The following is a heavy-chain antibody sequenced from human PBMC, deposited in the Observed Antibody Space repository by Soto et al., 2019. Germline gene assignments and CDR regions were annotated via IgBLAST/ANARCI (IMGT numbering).Heavy chain of an antibody. CDR3: ARDGCSSTSCYAVVMLDP. Sequence: LVKVSCKDSGGALSSYTISGVRQAPGQGLEWMGRIIPILGIANYAQKFQGRVTITADKSTSTAYMELSSLRSEDTAVYYCARDGCSSTSCYAVVMLDPWGQGTLVTVSS. CDR2: IIPILGIA. V-gene: IGHV1-69*04. CDR1: GGALSSYT. J-gene: IGHJ5*02. D-gene: IGHD2-2*01.